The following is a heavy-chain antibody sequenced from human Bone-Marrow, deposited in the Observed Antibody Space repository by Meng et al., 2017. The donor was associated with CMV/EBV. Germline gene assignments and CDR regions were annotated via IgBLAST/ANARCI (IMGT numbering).Heavy chain of an antibody. J-gene: IGHJ3*02. CDR1: GGSISSYY. CDR3: AGVGTGAIDAFDI. D-gene: IGHD1/OR15-1a*01. CDR2: IYYSGST. Sequence: SETLSLTCTVSGGSISSYYWSWIRQPPGKGLEWIGYIYYSGSTNYNPSLKSRVTISVDTSKNQFSLKLSSVTAADTAVYYCAGVGTGAIDAFDIWGQGTMVTFSS. V-gene: IGHV4-59*12.